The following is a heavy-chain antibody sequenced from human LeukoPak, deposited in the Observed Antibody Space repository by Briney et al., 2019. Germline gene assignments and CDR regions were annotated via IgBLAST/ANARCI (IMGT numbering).Heavy chain of an antibody. CDR2: ISAYNGNT. V-gene: IGHV1-18*01. CDR1: GYTFTSYG. J-gene: IGHJ5*01. D-gene: IGHD6-13*01. Sequence: GASVKVSCKASGYTFTSYGISWVRQAPGQGLEWMGWISAYNGNTNYAQKFQGRVTMTRNTSISTAYMELSSLRSEDTAVYHCARNLGRSSWYIWFDFWGQGTLVTVSS. CDR3: ARNLGRSSWYIWFDF.